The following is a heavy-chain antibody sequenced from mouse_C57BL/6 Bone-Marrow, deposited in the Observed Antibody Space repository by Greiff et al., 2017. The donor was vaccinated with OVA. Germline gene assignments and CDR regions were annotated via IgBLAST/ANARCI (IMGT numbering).Heavy chain of an antibody. J-gene: IGHJ3*01. CDR1: GYTFTSYW. V-gene: IGHV1-59*01. CDR3: VFFITTV. CDR2: IDPSDSYT. D-gene: IGHD1-1*01. Sequence: QVQLQQPGAELVRPGTSVKLSCKASGYTFTSYWMHWVKQRPGQGLEWIGVIDPSDSYTNYNQKFKGKATLTVDTSSSPAYMQLSSLTSEDSAVYYCVFFITTVWGQGTLVTVSA.